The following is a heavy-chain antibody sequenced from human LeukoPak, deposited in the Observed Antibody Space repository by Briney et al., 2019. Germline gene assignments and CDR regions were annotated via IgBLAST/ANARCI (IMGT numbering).Heavy chain of an antibody. V-gene: IGHV4-30-4*08. CDR1: GGSISSGEYY. CDR2: IDHSGST. Sequence: PSETLSLTCTVSGGSISSGEYYWSWIRQPPGKGLEWIGYIDHSGSTYYNPSLKSRVTMSVDTSTNQFSLKLSSVTAADTAVYYCARQDSHRIFDYWGQGTLVTVSS. J-gene: IGHJ4*02. CDR3: ARQDSHRIFDY.